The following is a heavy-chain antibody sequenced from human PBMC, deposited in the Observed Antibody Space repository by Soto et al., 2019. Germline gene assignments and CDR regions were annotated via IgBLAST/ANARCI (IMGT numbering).Heavy chain of an antibody. CDR2: TYYRSKWYN. CDR3: ARLRGSSPDPPRYYYYGMDV. D-gene: IGHD6-13*01. Sequence: KQSQTLSLTCAISGDSVSSNSAAWNWIRQSPSRGLEWLGRTYYRSKWYNDYAVSVKSRITINPDTSKNQFSLQLNSVTPEGTAVYYCARLRGSSPDPPRYYYYGMDVWGQGTTVTVSS. V-gene: IGHV6-1*01. CDR1: GDSVSSNSAA. J-gene: IGHJ6*02.